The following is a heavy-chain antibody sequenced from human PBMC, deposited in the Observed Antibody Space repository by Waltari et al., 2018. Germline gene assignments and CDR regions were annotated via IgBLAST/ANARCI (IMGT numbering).Heavy chain of an antibody. CDR2: INHSGST. CDR3: ARGGYSGSYYY. D-gene: IGHD1-26*01. Sequence: QVQLQQWGAGLLKPSETLSLTCAVYGGSFSGYYWSWIRQPPGKGLEWIGEINHSGSTNYNPSLKSRVTISVDTSKNQFSLKLSSVTAADTAVYYCARGGYSGSYYYWGQGTLVTVSS. J-gene: IGHJ4*02. V-gene: IGHV4-34*01. CDR1: GGSFSGYY.